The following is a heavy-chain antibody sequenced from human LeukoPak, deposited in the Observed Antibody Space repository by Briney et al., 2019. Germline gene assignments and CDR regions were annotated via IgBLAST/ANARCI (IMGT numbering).Heavy chain of an antibody. D-gene: IGHD4-17*01. CDR3: ARDLRLRGHFGTVDY. CDR1: GYTFTSYG. J-gene: IGHJ4*02. Sequence: ASVKVSCKASGYTFTSYGISWVRQAPGQGLEWMGWISAYNGNTNYAQKLQGRVTMTTDTSTCTAYMELRSLRSDDTAVYYCARDLRLRGHFGTVDYWGQGTLVTVSS. V-gene: IGHV1-18*01. CDR2: ISAYNGNT.